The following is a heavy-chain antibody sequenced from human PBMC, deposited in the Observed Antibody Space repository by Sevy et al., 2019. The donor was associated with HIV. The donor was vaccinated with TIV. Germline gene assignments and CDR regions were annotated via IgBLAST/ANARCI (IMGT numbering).Heavy chain of an antibody. CDR3: ARDRGVGLGQDAFDI. CDR2: ISWNGDVR. D-gene: IGHD3-9*01. J-gene: IGHJ3*02. V-gene: IGHV3-9*01. CDR1: GFSFDDYA. Sequence: GGSLRLSCEASGFSFDDYAMHWVRQAPGKCLEWVSGISWNGDVRGYADYVKGRFTISRENAKNSMYLQMNSLRSEDTALYYCARDRGVGLGQDAFDIWGQGTMVTVSS.